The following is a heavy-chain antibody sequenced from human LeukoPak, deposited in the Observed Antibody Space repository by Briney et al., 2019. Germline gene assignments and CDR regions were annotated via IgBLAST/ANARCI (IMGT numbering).Heavy chain of an antibody. J-gene: IGHJ4*02. D-gene: IGHD6-13*01. CDR3: AKDLQQLVLVYYFDY. Sequence: GGSLRLSCAASGFTFSSYAMSWVRQAQGQGLEWVSAISGSGGSTYYADSVKGRFTISRDNSKNTLYLQMNSLRAEDTAVYYCAKDLQQLVLVYYFDYWGQGTLVTVSS. CDR2: ISGSGGST. V-gene: IGHV3-23*01. CDR1: GFTFSSYA.